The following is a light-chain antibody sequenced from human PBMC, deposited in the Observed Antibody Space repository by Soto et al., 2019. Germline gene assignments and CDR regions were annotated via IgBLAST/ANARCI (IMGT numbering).Light chain of an antibody. CDR1: QSISSY. V-gene: IGKV1-39*01. CDR3: QQSDSTPRT. CDR2: AAA. Sequence: DIQMTQSPSSLSASVGDRVTITCRSSQSISSYLNWYQQNPGKAPKLLIYAAASLQSGVTSRFSGSASGTYFPLTIRILQPEDFATYYCQQSDSTPRTFGQGTTLEIK. J-gene: IGKJ1*01.